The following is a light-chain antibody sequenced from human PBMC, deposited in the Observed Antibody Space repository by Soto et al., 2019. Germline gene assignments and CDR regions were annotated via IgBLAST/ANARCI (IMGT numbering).Light chain of an antibody. CDR2: EVS. CDR1: SSDVGSYNL. V-gene: IGLV2-23*02. CDR3: CSSAGSSTSPHV. Sequence: QSALTQPASVSGSPGQSITISCTGTSSDVGSYNLVSWYQQHPGKAPKLMIYEVSKRPSGVSNRFSGSKSGNTASLTISGLQAEDEADYYCCSSAGSSTSPHVFRPGTKVTVL. J-gene: IGLJ1*01.